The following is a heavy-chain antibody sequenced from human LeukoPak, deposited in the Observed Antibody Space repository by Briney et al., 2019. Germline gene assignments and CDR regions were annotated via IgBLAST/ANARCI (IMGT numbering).Heavy chain of an antibody. Sequence: ASVKVSCKVSGYTLTELSMHWVRQAPGKGLEWMGGFDPEDGETIYAQKFQGRVTMTEDTSTDTAYMELSSLRSEDTAVHYCATGVDTAMGVFDYWGQGTLVTVSS. V-gene: IGHV1-24*01. CDR2: FDPEDGET. CDR1: GYTLTELS. J-gene: IGHJ4*02. CDR3: ATGVDTAMGVFDY. D-gene: IGHD5-18*01.